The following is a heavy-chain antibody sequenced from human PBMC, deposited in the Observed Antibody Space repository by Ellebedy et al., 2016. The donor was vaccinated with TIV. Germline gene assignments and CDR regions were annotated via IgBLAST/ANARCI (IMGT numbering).Heavy chain of an antibody. Sequence: MPSETLSLTCTVSGGSIISRHLSWIRQPPGKGLEWVGYTSYSGNTNYNPSLRSRLTIALDTSKTQLSLKLISVTAADTAVYYCAGHGYYSGSGAWYFDLWGRGTLVTVSP. CDR3: AGHGYYSGSGAWYFDL. J-gene: IGHJ2*01. CDR2: TSYSGNT. V-gene: IGHV4-59*08. CDR1: GGSIISRH. D-gene: IGHD3-10*01.